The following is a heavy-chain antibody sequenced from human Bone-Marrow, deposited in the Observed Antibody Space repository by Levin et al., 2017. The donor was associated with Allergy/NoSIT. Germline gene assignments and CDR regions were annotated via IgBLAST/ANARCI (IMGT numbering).Heavy chain of an antibody. Sequence: TISLTCTVSGGSIGYYYWSWIRQSPGKGLEWIFSLSPLFLPPSPPSLPLRVTISVDPSKNQFSLKLYSVTAADTAVYYCARRGHDFGDFVFDYWGQGTLVTVSS. CDR1: GGSIGYYY. V-gene: IGHV4-59*08. J-gene: IGHJ4*02. CDR3: ARRGHDFGDFVFDY. D-gene: IGHD4-17*01. CDR2: LSPLFLP.